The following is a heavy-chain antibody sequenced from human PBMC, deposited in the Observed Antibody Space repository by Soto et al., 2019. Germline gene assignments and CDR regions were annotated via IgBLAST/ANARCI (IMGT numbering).Heavy chain of an antibody. CDR3: ARQVRSGWYLGY. V-gene: IGHV4-59*01. J-gene: IGHJ4*02. CDR2: IYYSGST. CDR1: GGSISSYY. D-gene: IGHD6-19*01. Sequence: SETLSLTCTVSGGSISSYYWSWIRQPPGKGLEWIGYIYYSGSTNYNPFLKSRVTISVDTSKNQFSLKLSSVTAADTAVYYCARQVRSGWYLGYWGQGTLVTVSS.